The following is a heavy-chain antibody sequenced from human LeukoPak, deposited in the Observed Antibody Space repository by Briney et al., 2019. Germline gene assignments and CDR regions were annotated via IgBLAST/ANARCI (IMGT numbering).Heavy chain of an antibody. Sequence: GSLRLSCAASGFTFSSYSMNWVRQAPGKGLEWVSYISSASGSIYYADSVKGRFTISRDNAKNSLFLQMNSLRAEDTAVYYCASPGAVLTGGITDFEIWGQGTMVTVSS. J-gene: IGHJ3*02. CDR3: ASPGAVLTGGITDFEI. D-gene: IGHD2-15*01. CDR1: GFTFSSYS. V-gene: IGHV3-48*04. CDR2: ISSASGSI.